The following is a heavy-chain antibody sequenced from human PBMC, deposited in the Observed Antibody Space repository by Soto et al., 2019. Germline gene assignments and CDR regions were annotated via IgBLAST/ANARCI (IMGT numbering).Heavy chain of an antibody. V-gene: IGHV1-46*03. CDR2: INPSGGST. D-gene: IGHD6-6*01. CDR1: GYTLTSFY. J-gene: IGHJ4*02. Sequence: GASVKVSCKASGYTLTSFYIHWVRQAPGQGLEWMGIINPSGGSTNYAQRFQGRVTITGDTSTSTVYMDLSSLGSEDTAVYYCARGLASGDYWGQGTLVTVSS. CDR3: ARGLASGDY.